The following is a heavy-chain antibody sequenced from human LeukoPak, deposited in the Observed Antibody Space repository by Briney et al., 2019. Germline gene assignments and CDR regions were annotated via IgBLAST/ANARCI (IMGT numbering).Heavy chain of an antibody. CDR1: GYTFTGYY. CDR3: AREFSPGYGRYYFDY. Sequence: ASVKVSCKASGYTFTGYYMHWVRQAPGQGLEWMGRINPNSSGTNYAQKFQGWVTMTRDTSISTAYMELSRLRSDDTAVYYCAREFSPGYGRYYFDYWGQGTLVTVSS. J-gene: IGHJ4*02. CDR2: INPNSSGT. V-gene: IGHV1-2*04. D-gene: IGHD5-18*01.